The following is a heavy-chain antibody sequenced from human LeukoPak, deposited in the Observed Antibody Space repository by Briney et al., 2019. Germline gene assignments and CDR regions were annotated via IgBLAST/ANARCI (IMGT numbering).Heavy chain of an antibody. Sequence: SETLSLTCAVYGGSFSGYYWSWIRQPPGKGLEWIGEINHSGSTNYNPSLKSRVTISVDTSKNQFSLKLSSVTAADTAVYYCARGRGGSFDYWGQGTLVTVSP. V-gene: IGHV4-34*01. J-gene: IGHJ4*02. CDR3: ARGRGGSFDY. D-gene: IGHD2-15*01. CDR1: GGSFSGYY. CDR2: INHSGST.